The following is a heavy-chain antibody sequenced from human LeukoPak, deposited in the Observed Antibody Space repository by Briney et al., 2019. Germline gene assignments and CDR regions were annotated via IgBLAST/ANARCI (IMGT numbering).Heavy chain of an antibody. CDR2: IYPNSGGA. V-gene: IGHV1-2*02. CDR1: GYTFTEYY. Sequence: ASVKVSCKASGYTFTEYYMHWVRPAAGQGLEWMGWIYPNSGGANYAEKFQGRVTMTRDPSISTAYMELCRLRYDDTALYYCARGQSLNDYWGQGTLVTVSS. J-gene: IGHJ4*02. CDR3: ARGQSLNDY.